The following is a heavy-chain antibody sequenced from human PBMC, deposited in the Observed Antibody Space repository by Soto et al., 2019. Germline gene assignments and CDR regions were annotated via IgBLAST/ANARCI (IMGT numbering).Heavy chain of an antibody. Sequence: ASVKVSCKATGYSFTAHYIHWVRQAPGQGLEWMGRINPNSGDANYAQNFQGRVSMTRDTSISRASMEMTRLRSDDTAVYYCAREAENYFYYGMDAWGQGNTVTV. CDR3: AREAENYFYYGMDA. CDR1: GYSFTAHY. J-gene: IGHJ6*02. CDR2: INPNSGDA. V-gene: IGHV1-2*02.